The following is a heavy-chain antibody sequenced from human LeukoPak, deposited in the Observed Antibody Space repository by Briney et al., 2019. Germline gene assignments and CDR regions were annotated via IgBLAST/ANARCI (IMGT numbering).Heavy chain of an antibody. V-gene: IGHV4-4*09. CDR1: GGSMSSYH. CDR3: ARTAEGSIVGYYYYYMDV. D-gene: IGHD6-6*01. CDR2: IYTSGST. Sequence: PSETLSLTCTVSGGSMSSYHWRWIRQPPRKGLKWRGYIYTSGSTNYNHSLKSRVTISVDTSKNQFSLKLSSVTAADTAVYYCARTAEGSIVGYYYYYMDVWGKGTTVTVSS. J-gene: IGHJ6*03.